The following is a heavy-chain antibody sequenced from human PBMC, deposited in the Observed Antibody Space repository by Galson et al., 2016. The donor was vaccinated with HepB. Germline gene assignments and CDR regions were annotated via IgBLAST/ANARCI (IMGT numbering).Heavy chain of an antibody. J-gene: IGHJ4*02. V-gene: IGHV3-48*03. CDR3: ARAECSDSCTYFDS. CDR2: ISGSGLII. Sequence: LRLSCAASRFTFSNYDMNWVRQAPGKGLEWVSYISGSGLIIYYADSVKGRFTISRDNTNNSLFLQMNSLRADDTAVYYCARAECSDSCTYFDSWGLGALVTVSS. CDR1: RFTFSNYD. D-gene: IGHD2-15*01.